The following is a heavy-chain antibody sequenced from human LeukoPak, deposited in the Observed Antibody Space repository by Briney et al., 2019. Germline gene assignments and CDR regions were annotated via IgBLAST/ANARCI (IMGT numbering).Heavy chain of an antibody. CDR1: GFTFSSYA. Sequence: GGSLRLSCAASGFTFSSYAMHWVRQAPGKGLEWVAVISYDGSNKYYADSVKGRFTISRDNSKNTLYLQMNSLRAEDTAVYYCAREEGVGAFDIWGQGTMVTVSS. CDR3: AREEGVGAFDI. J-gene: IGHJ3*02. CDR2: ISYDGSNK. D-gene: IGHD1-26*01. V-gene: IGHV3-30-3*01.